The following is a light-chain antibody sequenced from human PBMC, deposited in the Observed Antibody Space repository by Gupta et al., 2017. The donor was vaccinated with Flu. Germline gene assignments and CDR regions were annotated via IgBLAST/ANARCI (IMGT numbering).Light chain of an antibody. V-gene: IGKV4-1*01. J-gene: IGKJ2*03. Sequence: DIVMLESPDSLALSLRERATINCKSSQSALYSSNNKNYLVWYQQKPGQPPKLLISWASTRESGVPDRFSGSGSGTDFTLTISSLQAEDVAVYYCQQYYGTPYSFGQGTKLEIK. CDR2: WAS. CDR1: QSALYSSNNKNY. CDR3: QQYYGTPYS.